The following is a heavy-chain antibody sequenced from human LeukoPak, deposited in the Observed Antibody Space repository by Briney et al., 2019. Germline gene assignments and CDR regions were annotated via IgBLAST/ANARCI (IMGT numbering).Heavy chain of an antibody. CDR1: GFTFSSYW. J-gene: IGHJ3*02. V-gene: IGHV3-7*01. CDR2: IKQDGSEK. CDR3: ARLGGGHSSSWYDAFDI. Sequence: PGGSLRLSCAASGFTFSSYWMSWVRQAPGKGLEWVANIKQDGSEKYYVDSVKGRFTISRDNAKNSLYQQMNSLRAEDTAVYYCARLGGGHSSSWYDAFDIWGQGTMVTVSS. D-gene: IGHD6-13*01.